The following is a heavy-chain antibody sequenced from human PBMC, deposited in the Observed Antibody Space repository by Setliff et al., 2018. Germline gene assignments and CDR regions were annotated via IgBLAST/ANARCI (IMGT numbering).Heavy chain of an antibody. D-gene: IGHD3-10*01. V-gene: IGHV1-8*01. CDR1: GYTFTSYD. Sequence: GASVKVSCKASGYTFTSYDINWVRQATGQGLEWMGWMNPNSGNTGYAQKFQGRVTITADESTSTAYMELRSLRSDDTAVYYCAREALQRAGLYFFDIWGQGMLVTVSS. CDR3: AREALQRAGLYFFDI. CDR2: MNPNSGNT. J-gene: IGHJ4*02.